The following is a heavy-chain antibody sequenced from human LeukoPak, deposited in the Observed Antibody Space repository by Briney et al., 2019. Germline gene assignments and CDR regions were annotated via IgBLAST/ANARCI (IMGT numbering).Heavy chain of an antibody. CDR2: TPYDGSNK. Sequence: GGSLRLSCAASGFTFSTFGMHWVRQPPGKGLEWVAVTPYDGSNKYYADSVKGRFTISRDNSKNTLYLKMNSLRAEDTAVYFCAKDKGIYYYGMDVWGQGTTVTVSS. CDR1: GFTFSTFG. V-gene: IGHV3-30*18. CDR3: AKDKGIYYYGMDV. J-gene: IGHJ6*02. D-gene: IGHD6-13*01.